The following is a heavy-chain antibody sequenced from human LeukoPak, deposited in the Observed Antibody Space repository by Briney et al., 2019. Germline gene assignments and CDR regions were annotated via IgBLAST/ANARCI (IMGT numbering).Heavy chain of an antibody. Sequence: ASVKVSCKASGYTFSGYYMHWVRQAPGQGLEWMGRINPNSGGTNYAQKFQGRVTMTRDTSISTAHMELSRLRSDDTAVYYCARDPVYYDSSGYNGAFEIWGQGTMVTVSS. CDR3: ARDPVYYDSSGYNGAFEI. CDR1: GYTFSGYY. J-gene: IGHJ3*02. D-gene: IGHD3-22*01. V-gene: IGHV1-2*06. CDR2: INPNSGGT.